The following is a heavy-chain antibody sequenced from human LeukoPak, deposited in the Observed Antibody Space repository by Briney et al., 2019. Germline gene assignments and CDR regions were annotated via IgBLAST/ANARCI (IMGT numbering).Heavy chain of an antibody. CDR3: TQGGELMNY. J-gene: IGHJ4*02. Sequence: SETLSLTCTVSGCPISRYYWSWIRQPPGKGLEWIGYIYYSGSTNYNPSLKSRVTISIDASKNQFSLRLSSVTAADTAVYYCTQGGELMNYWGQGTLVTVSS. V-gene: IGHV4-59*08. CDR1: GCPISRYY. D-gene: IGHD1-26*01. CDR2: IYYSGST.